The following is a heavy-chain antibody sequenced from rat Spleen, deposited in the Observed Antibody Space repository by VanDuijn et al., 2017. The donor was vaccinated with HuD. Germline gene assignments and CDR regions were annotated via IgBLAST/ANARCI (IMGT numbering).Heavy chain of an antibody. CDR2: ISSGGNT. V-gene: IGHV2S8*01. CDR3: ARSGTRVAMDA. CDR1: GFSLSSYG. J-gene: IGHJ4*01. Sequence: QVQLKESGPGLVQPSQTLSLTCTVSGFSLSSYGVIWVRQPPGKGLEWIAAISSGGNTYYNSALKSRLSISRDTSKSQVFLKMNSVQAEDTAMYCCARSGTRVAMDAWGQGASVTVSS. D-gene: IGHD1-4*01.